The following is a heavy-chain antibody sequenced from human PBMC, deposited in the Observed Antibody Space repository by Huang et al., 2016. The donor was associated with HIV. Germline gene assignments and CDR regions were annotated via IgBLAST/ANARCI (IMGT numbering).Heavy chain of an antibody. V-gene: IGHV1-46*01. CDR1: GYTFTTYY. Sequence: QVQLVQSGAEVKKPGASVKISCKASGYTFTTYYIYWVRQAPGQGLEWMGVINPSGGSANCAQQFQGRVTMTRDTSTGTVSMELSSLRSEDKAVYYCARAVVHDESGYFMYYFDFWGQGTLVTVSS. CDR3: ARAVVHDESGYFMYYFDF. D-gene: IGHD3-22*01. CDR2: INPSGGSA. J-gene: IGHJ4*02.